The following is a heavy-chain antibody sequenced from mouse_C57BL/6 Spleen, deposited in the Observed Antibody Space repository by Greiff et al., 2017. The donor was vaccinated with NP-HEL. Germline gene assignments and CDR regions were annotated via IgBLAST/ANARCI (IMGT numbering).Heavy chain of an antibody. CDR1: GFTFSSYA. CDR3: ARDLSNYGAMDY. J-gene: IGHJ4*01. Sequence: EVQVVESGGGLVKPGGSLKLSCAASGFTFSSYAMSWVRQTPEKRLEWVATISDGGSYTYYPDNVKGRFTISRDNAKNNLYLQMSHLKSEDTAMYYCARDLSNYGAMDYWGQGTSVTVSS. V-gene: IGHV5-4*01. CDR2: ISDGGSYT. D-gene: IGHD2-5*01.